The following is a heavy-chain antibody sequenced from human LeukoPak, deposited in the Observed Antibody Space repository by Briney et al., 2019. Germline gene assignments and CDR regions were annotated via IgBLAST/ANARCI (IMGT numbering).Heavy chain of an antibody. V-gene: IGHV4-34*01. CDR2: INHSGST. CDR1: GGSFSGYH. Sequence: SETLSLTCAVYGGSFSGYHWSWIRQPPGKGLEWIGEINHSGSTNYNPSLKSRVTISVDTSKNQFSLKLSSVTAADTAVYYCARGRRPRFMITFGGVIAYFDYWGQGTLVTVSS. D-gene: IGHD3-16*02. J-gene: IGHJ4*02. CDR3: ARGRRPRFMITFGGVIAYFDY.